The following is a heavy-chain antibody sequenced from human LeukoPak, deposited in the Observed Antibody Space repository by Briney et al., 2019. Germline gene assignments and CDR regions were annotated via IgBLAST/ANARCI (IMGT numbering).Heavy chain of an antibody. CDR2: ISGSGGST. J-gene: IGHJ4*02. Sequence: GGSLRLSCVTSGFTFSTYTMIWVRQAPGKGLEWVSAISGSGGSTYYADSVKGRFTISRDNAKNSLYLHMNSLRAEDTAVYYCARACSGGDCHSYFDYWGQGTLVTVSS. D-gene: IGHD2-15*01. CDR1: GFTFSTYT. CDR3: ARACSGGDCHSYFDY. V-gene: IGHV3-23*01.